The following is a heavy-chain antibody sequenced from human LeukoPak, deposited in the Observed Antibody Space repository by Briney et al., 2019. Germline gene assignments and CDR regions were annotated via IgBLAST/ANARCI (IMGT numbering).Heavy chain of an antibody. Sequence: ASVRVSCKASGYTFTSYGISWVRQAPGQGLEWMGWISAYNGNTNYAQKLQGRVTMTTDTSTSTAYMELRSLRSDDTAVYYCARIFGHYYDSSGYTDYWGQGTLVTVSS. V-gene: IGHV1-18*01. CDR3: ARIFGHYYDSSGYTDY. CDR1: GYTFTSYG. CDR2: ISAYNGNT. J-gene: IGHJ4*02. D-gene: IGHD3-22*01.